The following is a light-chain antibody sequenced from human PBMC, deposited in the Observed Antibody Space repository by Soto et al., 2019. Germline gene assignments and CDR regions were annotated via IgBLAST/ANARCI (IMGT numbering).Light chain of an antibody. J-gene: IGKJ1*01. CDR2: KAS. CDR1: QSISSW. Sequence: DIPITQSPSTLSASVGDRVPITCRASQSISSWLAWYQQKPGKAPKLLIYKASSLESGVPSRFSVSGSGTEITLTISSLQPDDFATYYCQQYNSYSQPFGQGTKVDIK. V-gene: IGKV1-5*03. CDR3: QQYNSYSQP.